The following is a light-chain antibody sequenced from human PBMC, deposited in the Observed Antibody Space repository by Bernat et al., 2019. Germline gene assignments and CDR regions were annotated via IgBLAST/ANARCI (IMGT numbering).Light chain of an antibody. J-gene: IGLJ2*01. CDR1: SSDIGSYNY. Sequence: QSALTQPASVSGSPGQSITISCIGTSSDIGSYNYVSWYQQHPGKAPNLLIYAVANRPSGVSNRFSASKSGNTASLTISGLQAEDESDYYCNSYTTTSTPVVFGGGTKLTVL. V-gene: IGLV2-14*03. CDR3: NSYTTTSTPVV. CDR2: AVA.